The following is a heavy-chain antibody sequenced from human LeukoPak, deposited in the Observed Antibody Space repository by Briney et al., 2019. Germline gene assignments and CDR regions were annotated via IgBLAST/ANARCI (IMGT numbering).Heavy chain of an antibody. CDR1: GFTFSSYS. D-gene: IGHD3-9*01. CDR2: INSDGSST. J-gene: IGHJ4*02. V-gene: IGHV3-74*01. CDR3: ARAYYDILTGYPEVDY. Sequence: GGSLRLSCAASGFTFSSYSMNWVRQAPGKGLEWVSRINSDGSSTNYADSVKGRFTISRDNAKNTLYLQMNSLRAEDTAVYYCARAYYDILTGYPEVDYWGQGTLVTVSS.